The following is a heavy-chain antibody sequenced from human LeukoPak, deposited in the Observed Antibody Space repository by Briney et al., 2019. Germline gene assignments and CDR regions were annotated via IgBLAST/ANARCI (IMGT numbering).Heavy chain of an antibody. CDR3: ARGGYFDY. CDR1: GGSFSGYY. V-gene: IGHV4-34*01. J-gene: IGHJ4*02. Sequence: PSETLSLICAVYGGSFSGYYWSWIRQPPGKGLEWIGEINHSGSTNYNPSLKSRVTISVDTSKNQFSLKLSSVTAADTAVYYCARGGYFDYWGQGTLVTVSS. CDR2: INHSGST.